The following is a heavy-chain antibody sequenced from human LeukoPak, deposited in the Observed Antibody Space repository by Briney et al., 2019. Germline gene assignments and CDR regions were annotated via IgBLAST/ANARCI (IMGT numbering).Heavy chain of an antibody. J-gene: IGHJ6*02. Sequence: PGGSLRLSCAASGFTFSSYAMSWVRQAPGKGLEWVSAISGSGGSTYYADSVKGRFTISRDNSKNTLYLQMNSLRAEDTAVYYRAKGGGYSYGPRDYYYYGMDVWGQGTTVTVSS. V-gene: IGHV3-23*01. CDR2: ISGSGGST. CDR1: GFTFSSYA. D-gene: IGHD5-18*01. CDR3: AKGGGYSYGPRDYYYYGMDV.